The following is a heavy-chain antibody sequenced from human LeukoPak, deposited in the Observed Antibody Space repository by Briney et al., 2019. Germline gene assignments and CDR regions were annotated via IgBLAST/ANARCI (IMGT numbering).Heavy chain of an antibody. CDR1: GGTFHTYA. D-gene: IGHD1-14*01. J-gene: IGHJ4*02. V-gene: IGHV1-69*04. Sequence: SVTVSCTPSGGTFHTYAINWVRQAPGQGLEWMGKIFPMLGILNLAQKFQGRVTITADKSTSTVYMDLSSLRSEDTAVYYCARSRPHSIIIDLWGQGTLVTVSS. CDR2: IFPMLGIL. CDR3: ARSRPHSIIIDL.